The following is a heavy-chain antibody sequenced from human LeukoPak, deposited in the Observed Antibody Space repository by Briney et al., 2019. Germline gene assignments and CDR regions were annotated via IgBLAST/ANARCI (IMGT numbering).Heavy chain of an antibody. V-gene: IGHV3-7*01. D-gene: IGHD1-26*01. Sequence: GGSLRLSCAASGFTFSSYGMHWVRQAPGKGLEWVANIKQDGSEKYYVDSVKGRFTISRDNAKNSLYLQMNSLRAEDTAVYYCARRGLAARDFADYYYMDVWGKGTTVTISS. CDR3: ARRGLAARDFADYYYMDV. J-gene: IGHJ6*03. CDR2: IKQDGSEK. CDR1: GFTFSSYG.